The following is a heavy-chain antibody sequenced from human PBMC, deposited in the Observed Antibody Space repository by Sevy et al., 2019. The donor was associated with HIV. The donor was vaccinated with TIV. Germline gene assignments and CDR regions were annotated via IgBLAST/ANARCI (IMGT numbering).Heavy chain of an antibody. CDR2: IKGDGSEK. J-gene: IGHJ6*02. CDR1: GFTFSHYW. CDR3: ARDCNSATCLWGLDV. Sequence: GGSLRLSCAASGFTFSHYWMTWVRQAPGKGPEWVANIKGDGSEKDYVDSLRGRFTISRDKAKNSLYLQMNSLRGEDTALYYCARDCNSATCLWGLDVWGQGTTVTVSS. D-gene: IGHD1-26*01. V-gene: IGHV3-7*03.